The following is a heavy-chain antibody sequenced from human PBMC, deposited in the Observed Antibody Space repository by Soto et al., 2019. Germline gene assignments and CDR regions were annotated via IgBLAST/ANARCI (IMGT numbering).Heavy chain of an antibody. V-gene: IGHV4-61*01. CDR1: GGSVSSGTYY. Sequence: PSETLSLTCTVSGGSVSSGTYYWSWIRQPPGKGLEWIGYISHSGSANYNPSLKSRVTISVDTSKNQFSLKLRSLTAADTAVYYCASSFLFFYDTTGYYGAYYYYGMDAWGPGTTVTVPS. D-gene: IGHD3-22*01. CDR3: ASSFLFFYDTTGYYGAYYYYGMDA. CDR2: ISHSGSA. J-gene: IGHJ6*02.